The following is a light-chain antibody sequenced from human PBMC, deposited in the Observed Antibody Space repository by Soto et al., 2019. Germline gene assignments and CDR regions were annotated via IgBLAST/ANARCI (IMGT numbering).Light chain of an antibody. CDR1: QSVYTS. Sequence: EIVLTQSPATLSLSPGERATLSCRASQSVYTSLAWYQQKPGQAPRLLISDASNRATGISVRFSGSGSGTDFTLTISGLQPEDVAVYYCQHHTVWSTFGPGTKVEIK. CDR2: DAS. J-gene: IGKJ1*01. V-gene: IGKV3-11*01. CDR3: QHHTVWST.